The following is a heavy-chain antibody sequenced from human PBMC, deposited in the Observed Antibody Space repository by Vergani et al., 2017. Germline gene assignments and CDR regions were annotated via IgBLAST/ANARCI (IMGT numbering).Heavy chain of an antibody. CDR2: IRSDENHQ. CDR3: VKDDPSLYH. J-gene: IGHJ5*02. CDR1: GFTFSDFG. V-gene: IGHV3-30*02. Sequence: VQLLEWGGSLKQPGGSLILSCVASGFTFSDFGMHWFRQTPGEGLECVAFIRSDENHQYYGDSVKGRFTISRDNSKNTVYLQMTGLRVEDTAVYYCVKDDPSLYHWGQGTLVTVSS.